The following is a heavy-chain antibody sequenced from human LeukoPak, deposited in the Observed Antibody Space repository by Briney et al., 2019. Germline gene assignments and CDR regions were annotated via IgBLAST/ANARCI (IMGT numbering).Heavy chain of an antibody. CDR1: GGTFSSYA. V-gene: IGHV1-69*13. Sequence: GASVKVSCKASGGTFSSYAISWVRQAPGQGLEWMGGIIPIFGTANYAQKFQGRVTITADESTSTAYMELSSLRSEDTAVYYCARVLGIAVAGPLFDYWGQGTLVTVSS. CDR3: ARVLGIAVAGPLFDY. J-gene: IGHJ4*02. D-gene: IGHD6-19*01. CDR2: IIPIFGTA.